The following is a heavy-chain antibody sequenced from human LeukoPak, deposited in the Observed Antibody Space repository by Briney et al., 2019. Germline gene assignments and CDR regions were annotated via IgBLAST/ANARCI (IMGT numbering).Heavy chain of an antibody. CDR3: ARDSNWNDWVWFDP. CDR2: IYTSGST. V-gene: IGHV4-4*07. D-gene: IGHD1-1*01. CDR1: GGSISSYY. J-gene: IGHJ5*02. Sequence: SETLSLTCTVSGGSISSYYWSWIRQPAGKGLEWIGRIYTSGSTNYNPSLKSRVTMSVDTSKNQFSLKLSSVTAADTAVYYCARDSNWNDWVWFDPWGQGTLVTVPS.